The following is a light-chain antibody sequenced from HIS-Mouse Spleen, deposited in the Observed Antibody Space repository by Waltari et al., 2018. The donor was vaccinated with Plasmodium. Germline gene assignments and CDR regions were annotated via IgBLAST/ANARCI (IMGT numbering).Light chain of an antibody. CDR3: CSYAGSYTWV. Sequence: QSALPQPRSVSGSPGQSVTISCTGTSSDAGGYNYVSWYQQHPGKAPKLRIYDVSKRPSGVPDRFSGSKSGNTASLTISGLQAEDEADYYCCSYAGSYTWVFGGGTKLTVL. V-gene: IGLV2-11*01. CDR1: SSDAGGYNY. J-gene: IGLJ3*02. CDR2: DVS.